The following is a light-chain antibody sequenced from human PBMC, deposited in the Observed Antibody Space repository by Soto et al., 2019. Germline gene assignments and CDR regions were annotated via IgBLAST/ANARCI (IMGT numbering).Light chain of an antibody. CDR1: QSVSSSY. J-gene: IGKJ1*01. CDR2: GAS. CDR3: QQYGSSRT. V-gene: IGKV3-20*01. Sequence: EIVVTQSPGTLSLSPGERATLSCRASQSVSSSYLAWYQQKPGQAPRLLIYGASSRATGIPDRFSGSGSGTDFTLTNSRLEPEDFAIYYCQQYGSSRTFGQGTKVEIK.